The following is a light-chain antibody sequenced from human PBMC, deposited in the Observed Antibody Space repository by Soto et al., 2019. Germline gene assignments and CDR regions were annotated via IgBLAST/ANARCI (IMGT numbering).Light chain of an antibody. J-gene: IGLJ3*02. CDR3: CSYAGSYILAV. CDR2: DVT. V-gene: IGLV2-11*01. CDR1: SSDVGGYDF. Sequence: QSGLTQPRSVSGSPGQSVTISCTGTSSDVGGYDFVSWYQQHPGKAPKLMIYDVTKRPSGVPDRFSGSKSGNSASLTISGLQAEDEADYYCCSYAGSYILAVFGGGTKVTVL.